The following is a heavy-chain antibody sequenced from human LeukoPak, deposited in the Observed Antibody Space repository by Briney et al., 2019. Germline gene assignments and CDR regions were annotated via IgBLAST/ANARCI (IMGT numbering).Heavy chain of an antibody. J-gene: IGHJ4*02. V-gene: IGHV3-23*01. D-gene: IGHD3-22*01. CDR1: GFTFSSSA. Sequence: PGGSLRLSCAASGFTFSSSAMSWVRQAPGKGLEWVSTISGSGGNTYSADSVKGRFTISRDNSKNTLYLQMNSLRAEDTAVYYCAKRGYYYDSSGYYYFDYWGQGTLVTVSS. CDR2: ISGSGGNT. CDR3: AKRGYYYDSSGYYYFDY.